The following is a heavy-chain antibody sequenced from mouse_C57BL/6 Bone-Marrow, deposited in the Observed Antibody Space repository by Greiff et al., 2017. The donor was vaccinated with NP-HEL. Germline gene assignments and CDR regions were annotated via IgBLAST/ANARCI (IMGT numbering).Heavy chain of an antibody. J-gene: IGHJ4*01. V-gene: IGHV10-1*01. Sequence: EVQLVESGGGLVQPKGSLKLSCAASGFSFNTYAMNWVRQAPGKGLEWVARIRSKSNNYATYYADSVKDRFTISRDDSESMLYLQMNNLKTEDTAMYYCVRLRGYAMDYWGQGTSVTVSS. CDR3: VRLRGYAMDY. CDR1: GFSFNTYA. CDR2: IRSKSNNYAT.